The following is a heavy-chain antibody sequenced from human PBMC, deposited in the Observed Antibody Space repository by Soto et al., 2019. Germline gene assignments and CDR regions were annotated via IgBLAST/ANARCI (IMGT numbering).Heavy chain of an antibody. D-gene: IGHD6-6*01. J-gene: IGHJ4*02. V-gene: IGHV1-69*06. CDR3: ARTGGGMAARPLEY. CDR2: IIPLFGTA. CDR1: GGIFSSNT. Sequence: QVYLVQSGAEVKKPGSSVKISCKASGGIFSSNTINWVRQAAGQGLEWMGGIIPLFGTANYAEKFQGRVTMTTDTSTSTVSMELRNLTFDDTGTYFCARTGGGMAARPLEYWGQGTLVTVSS.